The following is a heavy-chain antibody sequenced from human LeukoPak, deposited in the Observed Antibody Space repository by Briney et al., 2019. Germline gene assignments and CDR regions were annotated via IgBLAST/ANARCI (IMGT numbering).Heavy chain of an antibody. J-gene: IGHJ4*02. CDR1: GGTFSSYA. D-gene: IGHD3-22*01. CDR3: ASATYYYDSSGYYFDY. Sequence: SVKVSCKASGGTFSSYAISWVRQAPGQGLEWMGGIIPIFGTANYAQKFQGRVTITTDESTSTAYMELSSLRSEDTAVYYCASATYYYDSSGYYFDYWGQGTLVTVSS. V-gene: IGHV1-69*05. CDR2: IIPIFGTA.